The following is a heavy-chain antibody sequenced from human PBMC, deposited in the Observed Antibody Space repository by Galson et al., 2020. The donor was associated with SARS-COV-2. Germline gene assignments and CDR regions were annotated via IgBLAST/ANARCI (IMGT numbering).Heavy chain of an antibody. CDR3: TATRAY. V-gene: IGHV3-74*01. D-gene: IGHD1-26*01. Sequence: GGSLRLSCAASGFTFSNYWMHWVRQAPGKGLVWVSRINSNGSSISYADSVKGQFTISRDNAKNSLYLQMNSLRVEDTALYYCTATRAYWGQGTLVTVSS. CDR1: GFTFSNYW. CDR2: INSNGSSI. J-gene: IGHJ4*02.